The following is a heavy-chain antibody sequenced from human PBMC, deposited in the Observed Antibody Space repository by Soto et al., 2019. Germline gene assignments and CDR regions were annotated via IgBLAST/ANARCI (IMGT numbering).Heavy chain of an antibody. J-gene: IGHJ6*02. CDR1: GGSISSSNW. CDR3: ASVTGHYYYGMDV. V-gene: IGHV4-4*02. CDR2: IYHSGST. Sequence: QVQLQESGPGLVKPSGTLSLTCAVSGGSISSSNWWSWVRQPPGKGLEWIGEIYHSGSTNYNPSLKSRVTISVDKSKNQFSLKTSSVPAADTAVYYCASVTGHYYYGMDVWGQGTTVTVSS. D-gene: IGHD3-10*01.